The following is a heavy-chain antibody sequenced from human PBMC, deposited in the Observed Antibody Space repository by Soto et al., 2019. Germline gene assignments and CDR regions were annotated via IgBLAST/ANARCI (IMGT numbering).Heavy chain of an antibody. J-gene: IGHJ3*02. Sequence: QVQLQESGPGLVKPSETLSLTCTVSGASVSSGSFYWNWIRQPPGKGLEWIGYVYYTGSTNYHPSLESPVTISLDTSKNQFSLRLSSVTAADTAVYYCARRMYYFDSSGEYLYALDIWGQGTMVTVSS. D-gene: IGHD3-22*01. CDR1: GASVSSGSFY. CDR3: ARRMYYFDSSGEYLYALDI. CDR2: VYYTGST. V-gene: IGHV4-61*01.